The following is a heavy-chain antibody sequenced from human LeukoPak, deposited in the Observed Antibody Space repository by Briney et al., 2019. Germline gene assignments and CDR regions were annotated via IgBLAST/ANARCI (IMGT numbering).Heavy chain of an antibody. D-gene: IGHD3-10*01. V-gene: IGHV3-15*01. CDR2: IKSKSVGGAT. Sequence: GGSLRLSCAASGFTFSDAWMTWVRQAPGKGLEWVGRIKSKSVGGATEYAAPVKGRFTISRDDSKNTLFLQMNSLKPEDTAVYYCTTAAWGGRSDYWGQGTLVTVSS. CDR1: GFTFSDAW. CDR3: TTAAWGGRSDY. J-gene: IGHJ4*02.